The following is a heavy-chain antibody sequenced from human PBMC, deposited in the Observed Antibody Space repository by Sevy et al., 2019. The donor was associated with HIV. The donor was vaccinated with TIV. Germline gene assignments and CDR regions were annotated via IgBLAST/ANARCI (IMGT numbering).Heavy chain of an antibody. V-gene: IGHV3-23*01. CDR3: ARYWGRDGHSIDY. J-gene: IGHJ4*02. Sequence: GGSLRLSCAASGFTFSNYAMSWVRQAPGKGLEWVSSISRSGSSTDYADSVKGRFTISRDNSKNTLYLQMNSLRVEDTAVYYCARYWGRDGHSIDYWGQGTLVTVSS. CDR2: ISRSGSST. CDR1: GFTFSNYA. D-gene: IGHD3-16*01.